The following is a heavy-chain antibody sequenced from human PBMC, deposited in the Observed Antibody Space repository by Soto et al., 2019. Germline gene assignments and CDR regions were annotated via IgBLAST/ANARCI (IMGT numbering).Heavy chain of an antibody. D-gene: IGHD5-18*01. CDR3: AKREGNTYGLFH. V-gene: IGHV3-74*01. Sequence: EVQLVESGGGLVQPGGSLRLSCAASGFSFSSYWIHWVRQAPGKGLVWVSRIKTDGSSTDYADSVKGRFTISRDNAKNTLYLQRNSLRAEDTAVYYCAKREGNTYGLFHWGQGTLVTASS. CDR1: GFSFSSYW. CDR2: IKTDGSST. J-gene: IGHJ4*02.